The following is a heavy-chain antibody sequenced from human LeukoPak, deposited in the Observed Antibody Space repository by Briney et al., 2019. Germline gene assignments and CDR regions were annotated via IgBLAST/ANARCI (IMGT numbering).Heavy chain of an antibody. J-gene: IGHJ4*02. CDR3: ASMYCSSTSCFDYSNTRLDY. CDR1: GGTFSSYA. V-gene: IGHV1-69*05. Sequence: GASVKVSCKASGGTFSSYAISWVRQAPGQGLEWMGGIIPIFGTANYAQKFQGRVTITTDESTSTAYMELSSLRSEDTAVYYCASMYCSSTSCFDYSNTRLDYWGQGTLVTVSS. D-gene: IGHD2-2*01. CDR2: IIPIFGTA.